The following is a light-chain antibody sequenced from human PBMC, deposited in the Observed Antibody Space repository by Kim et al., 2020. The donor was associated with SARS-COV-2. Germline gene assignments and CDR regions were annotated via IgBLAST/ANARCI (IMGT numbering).Light chain of an antibody. V-gene: IGKV3-20*01. CDR3: QQYGSSPGDT. J-gene: IGKJ2*01. CDR2: GAS. CDR1: QSVSSSY. Sequence: EIVLTQSPGTLSLSPGERATLSCRASQSVSSSYLAWYQQKPGQAPRLVIYGASSRATGIPDRFSGSGSGTDFTLTISRLEPEDFAVYYCQQYGSSPGDTFGQGTKLEI.